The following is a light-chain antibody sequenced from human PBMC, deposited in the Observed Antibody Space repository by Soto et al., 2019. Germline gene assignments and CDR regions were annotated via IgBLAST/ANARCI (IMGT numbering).Light chain of an antibody. CDR1: QSVSSN. CDR3: QQYNNWPRT. Sequence: EIVMTQSPATLSVSPGERATLSCRASQSVSSNLAWYQQKPGQAPRLLIFGASTRATVLPARFSGGGSGTAFTLTISSLQSEDFAVYYCQQYNNWPRTFGQWTKVEIK. V-gene: IGKV3-15*01. J-gene: IGKJ1*01. CDR2: GAS.